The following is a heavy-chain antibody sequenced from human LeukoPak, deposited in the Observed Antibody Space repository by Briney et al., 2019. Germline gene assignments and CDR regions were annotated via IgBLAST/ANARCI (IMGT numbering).Heavy chain of an antibody. CDR2: INPNSGGT. Sequence: ASVKVSCKASGYTFTCYYMHWVRQAPGQGLEWMGRINPNSGGTNYAQKFQGRVTMTRDTSISTAYMELSRLRSDDTAVYYCARERFVGGVPAAIGYWGQGTLVTVSS. V-gene: IGHV1-2*06. D-gene: IGHD2-2*01. CDR1: GYTFTCYY. CDR3: ARERFVGGVPAAIGY. J-gene: IGHJ4*02.